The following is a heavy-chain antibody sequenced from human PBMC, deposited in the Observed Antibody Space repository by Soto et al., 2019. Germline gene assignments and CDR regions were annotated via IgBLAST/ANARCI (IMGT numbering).Heavy chain of an antibody. CDR3: AREMTTVTTALDH. Sequence: EVQLVESGGGLVKPGGSLRLSCAASGFTFSTYNMNWVRQAPGKGLEWVSSIGRSSSYIYYADSVKGRFTVSRDNAKNSLYLQMNSLRAEDTAVYYCAREMTTVTTALDHWGQGTLDIVSS. CDR2: IGRSSSYI. V-gene: IGHV3-21*01. J-gene: IGHJ4*02. D-gene: IGHD4-17*01. CDR1: GFTFSTYN.